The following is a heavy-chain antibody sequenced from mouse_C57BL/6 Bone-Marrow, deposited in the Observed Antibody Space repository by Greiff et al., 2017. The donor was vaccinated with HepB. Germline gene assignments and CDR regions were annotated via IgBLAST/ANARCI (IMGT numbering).Heavy chain of an antibody. J-gene: IGHJ2*01. CDR3: ARGDGSPL. CDR2: IDPSDSET. D-gene: IGHD1-1*01. V-gene: IGHV1-52*01. Sequence: QVHVKQPGAELVRPGSSVKLSCKASGYTFTSYWMHWVKQRPIQGLEWIGKIDPSDSETHYNQKFKDKATVTVDKSSSTAYMQLSSLTSEDSAVYYCARGDGSPLWGQGTTLTVSA. CDR1: GYTFTSYW.